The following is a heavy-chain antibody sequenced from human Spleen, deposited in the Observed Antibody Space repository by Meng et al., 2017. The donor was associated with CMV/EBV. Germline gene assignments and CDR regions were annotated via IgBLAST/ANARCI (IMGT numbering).Heavy chain of an antibody. CDR1: GFTFSSYS. D-gene: IGHD1-7*01. CDR3: AREGITGTAESI. CDR2: ISSSSSYI. Sequence: LSLTCAASGFTFSSYSMNWVRQAPGKGLEWVSSISSSSSYIYYADSVKGRFTISRDNAKNSLYLQMNSLRAEDTAVYYCAREGITGTAESIWGQGTMVTVSS. V-gene: IGHV3-21*01. J-gene: IGHJ3*02.